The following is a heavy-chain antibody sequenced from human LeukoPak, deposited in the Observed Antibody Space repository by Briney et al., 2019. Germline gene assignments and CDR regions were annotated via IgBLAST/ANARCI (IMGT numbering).Heavy chain of an antibody. CDR1: GFTFRDYW. CDR2: IRQDGGEK. D-gene: IGHD6-13*01. Sequence: GGSLRLSCAVSGFTFRDYWMNWVRQAPGKWLEWVASIRQDGGEKSYVDSVKGRLTISRDNTKHSLYLQMSSLRAEDTGVYYCARDGTAAGLYFDLWGQGTLVTVSS. V-gene: IGHV3-7*01. CDR3: ARDGTAAGLYFDL. J-gene: IGHJ4*02.